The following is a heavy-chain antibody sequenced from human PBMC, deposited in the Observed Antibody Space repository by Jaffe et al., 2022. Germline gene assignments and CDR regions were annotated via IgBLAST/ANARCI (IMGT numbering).Heavy chain of an antibody. CDR2: IRSDGSNQ. J-gene: IGHJ4*02. V-gene: IGHV3-30*02. CDR1: GFTFSSYG. CDR3: AKGSGFFLDY. D-gene: IGHD6-19*01. Sequence: QVQVVESGGGVVQPGGSLRLSCAASGFTFSSYGIHWVRQAPGKGLEWVAFIRSDGSNQLYADSVKGRFTISRDNSKYTLYLQMNSLRTEDTALYYCAKGSGFFLDYWGQGTLVTVSS.